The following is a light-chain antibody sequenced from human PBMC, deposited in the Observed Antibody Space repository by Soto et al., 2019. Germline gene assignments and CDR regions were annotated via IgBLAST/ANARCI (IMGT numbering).Light chain of an antibody. V-gene: IGKV1-39*01. Sequence: DIQMTQSPSSLAASVGARVTITCRASQSTSTYLNWYQQKPGKAPKVLIFDASRLQSGVASRFSGSGSGTDFTLTISSLQPEDSATYYCQQSYSAPWTFGQGTKVQVK. CDR2: DAS. J-gene: IGKJ1*01. CDR3: QQSYSAPWT. CDR1: QSTSTY.